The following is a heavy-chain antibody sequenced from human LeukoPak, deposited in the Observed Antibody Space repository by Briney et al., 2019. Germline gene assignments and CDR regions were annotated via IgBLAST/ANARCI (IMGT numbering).Heavy chain of an antibody. CDR2: IYTSGST. Sequence: SEILSLTCTVSGGSISSGSYYWSWIRQPAGKGLEWIGRIYTSGSTNYNPSLKSRVTISVDTSKNQFSLKLSSVTAADTAVYYCAREEYYGSGVFDYWGQGTLVTVSS. V-gene: IGHV4-61*02. D-gene: IGHD3-10*01. CDR3: AREEYYGSGVFDY. CDR1: GGSISSGSYY. J-gene: IGHJ4*02.